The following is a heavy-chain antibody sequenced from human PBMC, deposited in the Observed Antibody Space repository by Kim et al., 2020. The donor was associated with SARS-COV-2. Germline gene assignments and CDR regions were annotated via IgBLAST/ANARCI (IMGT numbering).Heavy chain of an antibody. Sequence: GESLKISCKGSGYSFNSYWLGWVRQMPGKGLEWMGIIYPGDSDTRYSPSFQGQVTITAHKSTSTAYLQWSSLKASDTAMYYCARQGSSWKSYYYYYYMDVRGKGTTVTLPS. CDR1: GYSFNSYW. J-gene: IGHJ6*03. CDR2: IYPGDSDT. CDR3: ARQGSSWKSYYYYYYMDV. D-gene: IGHD6-13*01. V-gene: IGHV5-51*01.